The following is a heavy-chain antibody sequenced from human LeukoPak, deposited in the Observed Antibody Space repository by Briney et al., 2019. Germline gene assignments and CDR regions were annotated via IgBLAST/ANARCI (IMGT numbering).Heavy chain of an antibody. J-gene: IGHJ4*02. D-gene: IGHD4-23*01. V-gene: IGHV4-39*01. Sequence: SETLSLTCTVSGDSISSSSYSWGWIRQPLGKGLEWIGTISYSGSTYYNPSLKSRVTISVDTSKNQFSLMLRSVTAADAAVYYCARHVTTVVTDFDNWGQGTLVTVSS. CDR2: ISYSGST. CDR1: GDSISSSSYS. CDR3: ARHVTTVVTDFDN.